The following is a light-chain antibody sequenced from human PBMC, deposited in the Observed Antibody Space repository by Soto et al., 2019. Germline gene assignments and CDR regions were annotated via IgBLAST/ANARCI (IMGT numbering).Light chain of an antibody. Sequence: EIVLTQSPATLSLSPGERATLYCRASQSVTAQLAWYQQKPGQAPRLIIHGASSRATGVPDRITGSGSGTDFTLSISRLEPEDFAVYYCQQYGGSTRTFGQGTKVDNK. CDR3: QQYGGSTRT. V-gene: IGKV3-20*01. J-gene: IGKJ1*01. CDR1: QSVTAQ. CDR2: GAS.